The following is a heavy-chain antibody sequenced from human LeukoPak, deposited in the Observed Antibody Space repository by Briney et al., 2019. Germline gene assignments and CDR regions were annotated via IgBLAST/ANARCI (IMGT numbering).Heavy chain of an antibody. D-gene: IGHD3-3*01. J-gene: IGHJ4*02. CDR2: INPSGGST. CDR3: ARDRPYDFWSGYYAH. CDR1: GYAFTSYY. V-gene: IGHV1-46*01. Sequence: ASVKVSCKASGYAFTSYYMHWVRQAPGQGLEWMGIINPSGGSTSYAQKFQGRVTMTRDTSTSTVYMELSSLRSEDTAVYYCARDRPYDFWSGYYAHWGQGTLVTVSS.